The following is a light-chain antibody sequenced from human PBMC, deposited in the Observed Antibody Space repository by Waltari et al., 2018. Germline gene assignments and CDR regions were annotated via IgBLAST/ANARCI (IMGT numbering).Light chain of an antibody. J-gene: IGKJ2*01. CDR3: HQYNSYAPYT. V-gene: IGKV1-5*03. CDR2: KAS. Sequence: DIQMTQSPSTLSAPVGDRFTITCRASQNIGSWLAWYQQKPGSAPNLLIYKASNLDSGVPSRFSGSGSGTEFTLTISSLQPDDFATYYCHQYNSYAPYTFGQGTKLEIK. CDR1: QNIGSW.